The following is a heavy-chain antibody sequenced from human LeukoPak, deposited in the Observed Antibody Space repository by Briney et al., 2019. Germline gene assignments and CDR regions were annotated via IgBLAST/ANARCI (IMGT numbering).Heavy chain of an antibody. J-gene: IGHJ5*02. CDR2: FSYTGST. CDR1: GDSISNYY. Sequence: SETLSLTCTVSGDSISNYYWNWIRQPPGKGLEWIGYFSYTGSTNYNPSLESRVTMSVDTSKNQFSLKLSSVTAADTAVYYCARDHGYYDILTGYLNWFDPWGQGTLVTVSS. D-gene: IGHD3-9*01. CDR3: ARDHGYYDILTGYLNWFDP. V-gene: IGHV4-59*12.